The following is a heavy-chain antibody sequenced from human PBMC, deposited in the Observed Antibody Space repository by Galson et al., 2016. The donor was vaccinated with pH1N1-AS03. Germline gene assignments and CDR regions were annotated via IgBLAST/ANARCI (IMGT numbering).Heavy chain of an antibody. Sequence: SVKVSCKASGYTFSSSAMHWVRQAPGQRLEWMGWINTDNGNTKYSQKFQGRVTITRDTSASTAYMELNSLSSEDTAVYYCARVSAAAWFDPWGQGTLVTVSS. V-gene: IGHV1-3*04. CDR1: GYTFSSSA. CDR3: ARVSAAAWFDP. D-gene: IGHD6-13*01. CDR2: INTDNGNT. J-gene: IGHJ5*02.